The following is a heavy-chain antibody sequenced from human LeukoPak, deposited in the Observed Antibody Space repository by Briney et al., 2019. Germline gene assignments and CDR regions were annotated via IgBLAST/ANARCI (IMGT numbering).Heavy chain of an antibody. CDR1: GFTFSSYT. J-gene: IGHJ4*02. V-gene: IGHV3-23*01. CDR2: ITTGDGNT. D-gene: IGHD5-24*01. CDR3: TRVGYIDEGIDY. Sequence: GGSLRLSCTASGFTFSSYTMTWVRQAPGKGLKWVSTITTGDGNTYYADSVKGRFTVSRDNAKNSLYLQMNSLRAEDTAIYYCTRVGYIDEGIDYWGQGTLVTVSS.